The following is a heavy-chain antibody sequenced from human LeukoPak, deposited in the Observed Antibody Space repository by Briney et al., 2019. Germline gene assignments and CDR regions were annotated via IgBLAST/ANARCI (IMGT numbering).Heavy chain of an antibody. CDR2: IYYSGST. V-gene: IGHV4-59*01. Sequence: SETLSLTCTVSGGSISSYYWSWIRQPPGKGLEWIGYIYYSGSTNYNPSLKSRVTISVDMSKNQFSLKLSSVTAADTAVYYCARSDGYNSDYFDYWGQGTLVTVSS. CDR3: ARSDGYNSDYFDY. D-gene: IGHD5-24*01. CDR1: GGSISSYY. J-gene: IGHJ4*02.